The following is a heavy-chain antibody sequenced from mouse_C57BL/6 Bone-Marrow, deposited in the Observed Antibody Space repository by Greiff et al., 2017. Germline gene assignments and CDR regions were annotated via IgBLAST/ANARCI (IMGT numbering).Heavy chain of an antibody. CDR1: GYTFTSYW. CDR2: IYPGSGST. D-gene: IGHD1-1*01. J-gene: IGHJ2*01. CDR3: ARGITTVVADY. Sequence: VQLQQSGAELVKPGASVKMSCKASGYTFTSYWITWVKQRPGQGLEWIGDIYPGSGSTTYNEKFKSKAQLTVDTSSGTAYMQLRSLTSEDSSVYYCARGITTVVADYWGQGTTLTVSS. V-gene: IGHV1-55*01.